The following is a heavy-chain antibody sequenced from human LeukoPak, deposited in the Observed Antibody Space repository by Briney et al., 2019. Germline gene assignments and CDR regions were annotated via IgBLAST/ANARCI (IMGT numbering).Heavy chain of an antibody. V-gene: IGHV3-7*04. J-gene: IGHJ6*02. D-gene: IGHD3-10*01. CDR3: ARGSMVRGVIRYYHYYGMDV. Sequence: PGGSLRLSCAASGFTFSSYWMSWVRQAPGKGLEWVANINEDGSEKYYVDSVKGRFTISRDNAKNSLYLQMNSLRAEDTAVYYCARGSMVRGVIRYYHYYGMDVWGQGTTVTVSS. CDR2: INEDGSEK. CDR1: GFTFSSYW.